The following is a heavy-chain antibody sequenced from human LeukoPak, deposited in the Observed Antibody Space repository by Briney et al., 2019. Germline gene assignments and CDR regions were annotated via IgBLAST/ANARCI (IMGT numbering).Heavy chain of an antibody. CDR2: IKEDGSEK. J-gene: IGHJ3*01. CDR1: GFSFSSYW. Sequence: PGGSLRLSCAASGFSFSSYWMNWVRQPPGKGLEWVANIKEDGSEKYYVDSLKGRFTISRDNAKNSLYLQMNSLRAKDTAVYYCARDLQCGGDCHYDAFDVWGQGTMVTVSS. V-gene: IGHV3-7*01. CDR3: ARDLQCGGDCHYDAFDV. D-gene: IGHD2-21*02.